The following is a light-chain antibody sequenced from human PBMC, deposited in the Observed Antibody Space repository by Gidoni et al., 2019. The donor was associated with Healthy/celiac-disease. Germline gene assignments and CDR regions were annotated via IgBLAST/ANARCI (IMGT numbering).Light chain of an antibody. J-gene: IGLJ1*01. CDR2: QDS. Sequence: SYELTQPPSVSVSPGQTASITCPGDKLGDKYACWYQQKPGQSPVLVIYQDSKRPSGIPERFSGSNSGNTATLPISGTQAMDEADYYCQAWDSSTAVFGTGTKVTVL. CDR3: QAWDSSTAV. V-gene: IGLV3-1*01. CDR1: KLGDKY.